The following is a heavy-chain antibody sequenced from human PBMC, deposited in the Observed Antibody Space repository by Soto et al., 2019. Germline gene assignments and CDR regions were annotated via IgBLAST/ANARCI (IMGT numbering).Heavy chain of an antibody. J-gene: IGHJ5*02. Sequence: QLQLQESGPGLVKPSETLSLTCTVSGGSISSRGYYWGWIRQPPGKGLEWIGTIYYSGSTYYNPSVKCQVPLSVDTSTIQASLTLSSVTAADTAGYYGATSNWIDPWGQGTLVTVSS. CDR2: IYYSGST. V-gene: IGHV4-39*01. CDR1: GGSISSRGYY. CDR3: ATSNWIDP.